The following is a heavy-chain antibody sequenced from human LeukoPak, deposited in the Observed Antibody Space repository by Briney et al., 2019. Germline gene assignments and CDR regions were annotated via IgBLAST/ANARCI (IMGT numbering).Heavy chain of an antibody. CDR2: INPNSGGT. CDR1: GYTLTELS. Sequence: ASVKVSCKVSGYTLTELSMHWVRQAPGQGLEWMGWINPNSGGTNYAQKFQGRVTMTRDTSISTAYMELSRLRSDDTAVYYCARDRVAFDIWGQGTMVTVSS. D-gene: IGHD3-10*01. CDR3: ARDRVAFDI. J-gene: IGHJ3*02. V-gene: IGHV1-2*02.